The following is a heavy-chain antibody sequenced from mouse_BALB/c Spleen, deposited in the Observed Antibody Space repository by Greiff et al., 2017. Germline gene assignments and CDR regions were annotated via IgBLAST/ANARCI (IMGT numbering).Heavy chain of an antibody. CDR2: IYPGDGDT. Sequence: VQLQQSGAELARPGASVKLSCKASGYTFTSYWMQWVKQRPGQGLEWIGAIYPGDGDTRYTQKFKGKATLTADKSSSTAYMQLSSLASEDSAVYYCAREFYDYDGYYAMDYWGQGTSVTVSS. CDR3: AREFYDYDGYYAMDY. V-gene: IGHV1-87*01. CDR1: GYTFTSYW. D-gene: IGHD2-4*01. J-gene: IGHJ4*01.